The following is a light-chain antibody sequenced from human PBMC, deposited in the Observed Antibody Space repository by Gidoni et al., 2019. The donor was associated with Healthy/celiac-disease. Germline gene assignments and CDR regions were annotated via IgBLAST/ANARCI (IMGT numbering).Light chain of an antibody. J-gene: IGLJ2*01. CDR1: SSNIGAGYD. Sequence: QSVLTQPPSVSGAPGQRVTISCTGSSSNIGAGYDVHWYQQLPGTAPNLLIYGNGNRPSGVPDRFSGSKSGTSASLAITGLQAEDEADYYCQSYDSSLSEVVFGGGTKLTVL. V-gene: IGLV1-40*01. CDR2: GNG. CDR3: QSYDSSLSEVV.